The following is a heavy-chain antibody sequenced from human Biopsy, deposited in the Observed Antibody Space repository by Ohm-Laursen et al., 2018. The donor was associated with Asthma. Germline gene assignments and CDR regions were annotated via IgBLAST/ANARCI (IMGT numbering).Heavy chain of an antibody. V-gene: IGHV1-18*01. Sequence: ASVRVSCKTSGYTFNSAGITWVRQAPGQGLEWMGWISVYNGNTKVAQKLQDRVTMITDTSTGTAYMELRSLRSDDTAVYFCARAVDYSHYYGIDVWGQGTTVTVS. D-gene: IGHD3-10*01. CDR3: ARAVDYSHYYGIDV. CDR2: ISVYNGNT. J-gene: IGHJ6*02. CDR1: GYTFNSAG.